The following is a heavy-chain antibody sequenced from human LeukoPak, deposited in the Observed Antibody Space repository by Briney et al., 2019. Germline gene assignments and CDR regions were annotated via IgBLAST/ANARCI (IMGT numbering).Heavy chain of an antibody. J-gene: IGHJ4*02. CDR3: ARTVVPAAIDY. D-gene: IGHD2-2*02. V-gene: IGHV3-21*04. Sequence: GGSPRLSCAASGFTFCSYGMNWGRRAPGEGLEWVSSISSSSSYIYFADSVKGRFTISRDNAKNTLYLQMNSLRAEDTAVYYCARTVVPAAIDYWGQGTLVTVSS. CDR1: GFTFCSYG. CDR2: ISSSSSYI.